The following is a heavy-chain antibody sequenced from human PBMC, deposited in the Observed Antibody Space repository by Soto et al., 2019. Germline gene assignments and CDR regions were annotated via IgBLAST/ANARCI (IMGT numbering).Heavy chain of an antibody. CDR2: IDGSGGDT. D-gene: IGHD5-12*01. CDR1: GFPFSTFA. CDR3: AKDRGYSSGPWWFDL. J-gene: IGHJ2*01. Sequence: QSGGSLRLSCAASGFPFSTFALSWVRQAPGKGLEWVSAIDGSGGDTNYADSVKGRFTISRDHSKNTLYLQMNSLRAEDTAVYYCAKDRGYSSGPWWFDLWGRGTLVTVSS. V-gene: IGHV3-23*01.